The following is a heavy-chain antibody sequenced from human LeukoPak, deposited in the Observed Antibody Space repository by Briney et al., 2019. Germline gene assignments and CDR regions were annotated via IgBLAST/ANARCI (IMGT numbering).Heavy chain of an antibody. D-gene: IGHD3-3*01. CDR3: ARESDDSASFDY. J-gene: IGHJ4*02. V-gene: IGHV1-2*02. CDR2: INPNSGGT. CDR1: GYTFTGYY. Sequence: GASVKVSCKASGYTFTGYYMHWVRQAPGQGLEWMGWINPNSGGTNYAQKFQGRVTMTRDTSISTAYMELSRPRSDDTAVYYCARESDDSASFDYWGQGTLVTVSS.